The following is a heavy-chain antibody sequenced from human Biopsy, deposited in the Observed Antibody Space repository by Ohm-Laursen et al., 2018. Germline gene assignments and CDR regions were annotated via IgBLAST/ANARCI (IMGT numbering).Heavy chain of an antibody. Sequence: SVKVSCKVSGYTFTNYGISWVRQAPGQGLEWMGGIIPFFLQENYAQNFQGRLTITADEFTDTAYMELRSLRSEDTAVYYCAPQTPRDPDILTGAYHYDMAVWGQGTTVTVSS. CDR1: GYTFTNYG. V-gene: IGHV1-69*13. D-gene: IGHD3-9*01. CDR2: IIPFFLQE. J-gene: IGHJ6*02. CDR3: APQTPRDPDILTGAYHYDMAV.